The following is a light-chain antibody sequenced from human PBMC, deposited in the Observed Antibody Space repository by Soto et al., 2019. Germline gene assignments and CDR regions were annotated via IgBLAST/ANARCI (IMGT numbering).Light chain of an antibody. V-gene: IGKV3-11*01. CDR2: DAS. Sequence: EIVLTQSPASLSLSPGDRATLSCRASQSVPRNLAWYQQRPGQAPRLLIYDASSRATGIPARFSGSGSGTDFILTISSLEPEDFAVYYCQQSSNWPPEITFGQGTRLEIK. CDR3: QQSSNWPPEIT. J-gene: IGKJ5*01. CDR1: QSVPRN.